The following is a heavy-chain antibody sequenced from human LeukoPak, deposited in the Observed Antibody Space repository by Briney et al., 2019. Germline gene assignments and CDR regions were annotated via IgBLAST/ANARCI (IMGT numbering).Heavy chain of an antibody. CDR3: ARELRWQGTDFDY. J-gene: IGHJ4*02. D-gene: IGHD5-24*01. CDR1: GFTFSSYS. Sequence: GGSLRLSCAASGFTFSSYSMNWVRQAPGKGLEWVSSISSSSSYIYYADSVKGRFTISRDNSKNTLYLQMNSLRAEDTAVYYCARELRWQGTDFDYWGQGTLVTVSS. V-gene: IGHV3-21*01. CDR2: ISSSSSYI.